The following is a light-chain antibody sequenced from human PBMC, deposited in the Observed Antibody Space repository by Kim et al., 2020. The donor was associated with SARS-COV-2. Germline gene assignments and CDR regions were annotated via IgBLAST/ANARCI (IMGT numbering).Light chain of an antibody. V-gene: IGLV3-1*01. Sequence: SYELTQPPSVSVSPGQTATITCSGDKLGDKFASWYQQKPGQSPVLVIYQDNKRPSGIPERFSGSNSGNTATLTISGTQAMDEADYYCQAWDSGTAVFGGRTQLTVL. CDR2: QDN. CDR1: KLGDKF. J-gene: IGLJ2*01. CDR3: QAWDSGTAV.